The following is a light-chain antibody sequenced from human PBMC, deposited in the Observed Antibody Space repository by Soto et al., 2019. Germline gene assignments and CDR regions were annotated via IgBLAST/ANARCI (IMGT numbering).Light chain of an antibody. CDR2: GVS. V-gene: IGLV2-14*01. CDR3: RSYTTSITPYV. CDR1: ITDIGAYNY. Sequence: QSALTQPASVSGSPGQSITISCTGTITDIGAYNYVSWYQQHPGKARKLLIYGVSSRPSGVSNRFSGSKSGNAAYLTISGLQPDDEAEYSRRSYTTSITPYVFGTGTKVPVL. J-gene: IGLJ1*01.